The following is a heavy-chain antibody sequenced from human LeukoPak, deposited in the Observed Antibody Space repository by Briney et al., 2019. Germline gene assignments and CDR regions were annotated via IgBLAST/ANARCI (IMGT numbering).Heavy chain of an antibody. D-gene: IGHD3-9*01. V-gene: IGHV3-7*01. J-gene: IGHJ4*02. CDR3: ATHGYSELRYFDWSTNE. CDR2: IKEDGSEK. CDR1: GFTFSSHW. Sequence: GGSLRLSCVVSGFTFSSHWMSWVRQAPGKGLEWVANIKEDGSEKYYVDSVKGRFTVSRDNAKKSLYLQMDSLRAEDTAVYYCATHGYSELRYFDWSTNEWGQGTLVTVSS.